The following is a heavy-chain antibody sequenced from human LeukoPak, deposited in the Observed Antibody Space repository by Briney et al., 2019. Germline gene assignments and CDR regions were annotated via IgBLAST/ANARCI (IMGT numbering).Heavy chain of an antibody. Sequence: PSETLSLTCTVSGGSISSSSYYWGWIRQPPGKGLEWIGSIYYSGSTYYNPSLKSRVTISVDTSKNQFSLKLSSVTAADTAVYFCAEGLVGALELDAFDIWGQGTMVTVSS. CDR1: GGSISSSSYY. V-gene: IGHV4-39*01. J-gene: IGHJ3*02. CDR3: AEGLVGALELDAFDI. CDR2: IYYSGST. D-gene: IGHD1-26*01.